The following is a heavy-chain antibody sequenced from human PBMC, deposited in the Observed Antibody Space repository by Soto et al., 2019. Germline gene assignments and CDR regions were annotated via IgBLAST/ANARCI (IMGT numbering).Heavy chain of an antibody. V-gene: IGHV1-18*01. CDR1: GYTFTRSG. D-gene: IGHD3-10*01. Sequence: ASVKVSCKASGYTFTRSGISWVRQAPGQGLEWMGWISTYNGDTNYAQTFQGRVTMTTDTSTSTVHMEVRSLRSDDTAVYYCAREGVAPYYGSGRGGNYFDYWGRG. CDR2: ISTYNGDT. CDR3: AREGVAPYYGSGRGGNYFDY. J-gene: IGHJ4*02.